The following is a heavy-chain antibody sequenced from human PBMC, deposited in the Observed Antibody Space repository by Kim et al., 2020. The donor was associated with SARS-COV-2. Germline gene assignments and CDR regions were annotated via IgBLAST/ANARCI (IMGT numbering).Heavy chain of an antibody. D-gene: IGHD2-21*02. J-gene: IGHJ5*02. Sequence: YSPSLKSRVTISVDPSKNQFSLKLTSVTAADTAVYYCARVGGDWYNWFDPWGQGTLVTVSS. V-gene: IGHV4-59*01. CDR3: ARVGGDWYNWFDP.